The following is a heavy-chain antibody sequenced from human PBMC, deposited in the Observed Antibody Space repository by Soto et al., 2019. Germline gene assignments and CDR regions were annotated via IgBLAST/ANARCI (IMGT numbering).Heavy chain of an antibody. CDR3: ARYSGKYQGPIDY. Sequence: GWSLSLSCAASVFTFIHYGIHWVRQAPGKGLEWLAVISYDGSNKHYADSVKGRFTVSRDNSKNTLYLQMNSLRAEDTAVYFCARYSGKYQGPIDYWGQGTLVTVSS. V-gene: IGHV3-30*03. CDR1: VFTFIHYG. CDR2: ISYDGSNK. J-gene: IGHJ4*02. D-gene: IGHD1-26*01.